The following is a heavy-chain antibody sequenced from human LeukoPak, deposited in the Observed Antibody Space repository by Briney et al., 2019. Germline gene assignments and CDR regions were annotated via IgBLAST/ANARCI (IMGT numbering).Heavy chain of an antibody. Sequence: ASVKVSCKASGYTFTGYYMHWVRQAPGQGLGWMGWINPNSGGTNYAQKFQGRVTITADKSTSTAYMELSSLRSEDTAVYYCAREEEIVVVPAAIWFDPWGQGTLVTVSS. J-gene: IGHJ5*02. CDR2: INPNSGGT. CDR3: AREEEIVVVPAAIWFDP. V-gene: IGHV1-2*02. D-gene: IGHD2-2*02. CDR1: GYTFTGYY.